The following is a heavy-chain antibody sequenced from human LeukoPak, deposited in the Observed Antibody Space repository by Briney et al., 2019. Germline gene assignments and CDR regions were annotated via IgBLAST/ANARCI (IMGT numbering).Heavy chain of an antibody. Sequence: GGSLRLSCAASGFTFSSYSMNWVRQAPGKGPEWISWITGSGTDIIYADSVKGRFTISRDNAKNSLYLQMNSLRAEDTAMYYCARVQDYGFTYWGQGTLVTVSS. D-gene: IGHD4-17*01. V-gene: IGHV3-48*01. J-gene: IGHJ4*02. CDR1: GFTFSSYS. CDR3: ARVQDYGFTY. CDR2: ITGSGTDI.